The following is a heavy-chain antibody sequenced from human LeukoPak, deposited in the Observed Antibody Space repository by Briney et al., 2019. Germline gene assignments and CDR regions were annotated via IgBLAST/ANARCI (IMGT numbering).Heavy chain of an antibody. Sequence: GGSLRLSCATSGFTFSSYDMHWVRQATGKGLDWVSAIDIAGDTYYPGSVKGRFTISRENAKNSLYLQMNSLRAGDTAVYYCARVAAAGKGFDYWGEGTLVTVSS. V-gene: IGHV3-13*01. D-gene: IGHD6-13*01. J-gene: IGHJ4*02. CDR1: GFTFSSYD. CDR3: ARVAAAGKGFDY. CDR2: IDIAGDT.